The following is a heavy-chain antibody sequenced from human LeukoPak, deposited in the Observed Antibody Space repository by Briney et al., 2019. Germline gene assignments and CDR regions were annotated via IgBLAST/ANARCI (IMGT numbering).Heavy chain of an antibody. V-gene: IGHV4-4*09. D-gene: IGHD6-19*01. CDR2: IYTSGST. Sequence: PSETLSLTCTVSGGSIRSYYWSGIRQPPGKGLEWIVYIYTSGSTNYNTSLKSRVTISVDMSKNQFTLKLSSVAAADTAVYSCARPIADSSGWLNWFDPWGQGPLVTVSS. CDR3: ARPIADSSGWLNWFDP. CDR1: GGSIRSYY. J-gene: IGHJ5*02.